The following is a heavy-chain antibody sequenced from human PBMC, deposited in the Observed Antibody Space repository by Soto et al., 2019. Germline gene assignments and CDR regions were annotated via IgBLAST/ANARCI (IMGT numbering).Heavy chain of an antibody. CDR2: IWYDGSNK. D-gene: IGHD3-10*01. V-gene: IGHV3-33*01. CDR3: ARDFGSGSYSYSMDV. Sequence: GGSLRLSCAASGFTFSSYGMHWVRQAPGKGLEWVAVIWYDGSNKYYADSVKGRFTISRDNSKNTLYLQMNSLRAEDTAMYYCARDFGSGSYSYSMDVWGQGTTVTVSS. J-gene: IGHJ6*02. CDR1: GFTFSSYG.